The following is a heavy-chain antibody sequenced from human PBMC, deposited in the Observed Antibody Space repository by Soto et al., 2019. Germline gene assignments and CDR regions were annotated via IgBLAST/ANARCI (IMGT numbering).Heavy chain of an antibody. CDR2: IYYSGST. Sequence: SETLSLTCTVSGGSISSSSYYWGWIRQPPGKGLEWIGSIYYSGSTYYNPSLKSRVTISVDTSKNQFSLKLSSVTAADTAVYYCARHGQYNWNSDTTRTEENYNWFDPWGQGTLVTVSS. CDR1: GGSISSSSYY. J-gene: IGHJ5*02. V-gene: IGHV4-39*01. CDR3: ARHGQYNWNSDTTRTEENYNWFDP. D-gene: IGHD1-7*01.